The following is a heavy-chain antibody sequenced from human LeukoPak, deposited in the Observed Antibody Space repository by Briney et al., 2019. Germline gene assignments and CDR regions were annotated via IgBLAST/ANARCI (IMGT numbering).Heavy chain of an antibody. CDR3: ATCNDFWSENWFDP. D-gene: IGHD3-3*01. J-gene: IGHJ5*02. CDR1: GFSFSSYA. V-gene: IGHV3-23*01. CDR2: VSETGDGT. Sequence: PGGSLRLSCAVSGFSFSSYAMSWVRQAPGKGLEWVSTVSETGDGTYYADSVKGRFTISRDNAKNSLYLQMNSLRAEDTAVYYCATCNDFWSENWFDPWGQGTLVTVSS.